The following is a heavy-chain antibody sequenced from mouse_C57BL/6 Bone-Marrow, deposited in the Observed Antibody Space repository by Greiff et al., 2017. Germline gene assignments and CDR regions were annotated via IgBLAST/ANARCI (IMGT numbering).Heavy chain of an antibody. Sequence: VMLVESGAELVRPGTSVKMSCKASGYTFTNYWIGWAKQRPGHGLEWIGDIYPGGGYTNYNEKFKGKATLTADKSSSTAYMQFSSLTSEDSAIYYCARMGDYGYWYFDVWGTGTTVTVSS. D-gene: IGHD2-4*01. J-gene: IGHJ1*03. CDR3: ARMGDYGYWYFDV. CDR2: IYPGGGYT. V-gene: IGHV1-63*01. CDR1: GYTFTNYW.